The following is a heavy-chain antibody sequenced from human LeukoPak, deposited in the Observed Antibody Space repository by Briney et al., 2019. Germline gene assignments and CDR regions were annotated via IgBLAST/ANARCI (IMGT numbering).Heavy chain of an antibody. CDR3: ARNVGMGLKYKWFDP. V-gene: IGHV3-7*01. D-gene: IGHD3-3*01. CDR1: GFTFSSYW. CDR2: IKQDGSEK. Sequence: GGSLRLSCAASGFTFSSYWMSWVRQAPGKGLEWVANIKQDGSEKYYVDSVKGRFTISRDNAKNSLYLQMNSLRAEDTAVYYCARNVGMGLKYKWFDPWRQGALVTVSS. J-gene: IGHJ5*02.